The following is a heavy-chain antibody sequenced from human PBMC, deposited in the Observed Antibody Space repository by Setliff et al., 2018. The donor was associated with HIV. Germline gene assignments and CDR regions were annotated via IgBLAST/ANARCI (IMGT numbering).Heavy chain of an antibody. V-gene: IGHV4-59*08. CDR2: IYYNGST. D-gene: IGHD6-13*01. J-gene: IGHJ6*03. Sequence: SETLSLTCAVYGGSFSGYYWSWIRQTPGKGLEWIGYIYYNGSTNYNPSLKSRVTISVDTSKNQFSLRLSSVTAADTAVYYCARHHQAGFYYYYMDIWGKGTTVTVSS. CDR3: ARHHQAGFYYYYMDI. CDR1: GGSFSGYY.